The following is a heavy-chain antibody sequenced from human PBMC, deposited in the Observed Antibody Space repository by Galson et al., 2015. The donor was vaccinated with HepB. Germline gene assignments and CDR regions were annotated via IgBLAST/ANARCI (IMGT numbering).Heavy chain of an antibody. CDR1: GFTFSSYG. V-gene: IGHV3-48*02. CDR3: AREKYRWLVPGESFDY. J-gene: IGHJ4*02. D-gene: IGHD6-19*01. Sequence: SLRLSCAASGFTFSSYGMHWVRQAPGKGLEWVSYISSSSSTIYYADSVKGRFTISRDNAKNSLYLQMNSLRDEDTAVYYCAREKYRWLVPGESFDYWGQGTLVTVSS. CDR2: ISSSSSTI.